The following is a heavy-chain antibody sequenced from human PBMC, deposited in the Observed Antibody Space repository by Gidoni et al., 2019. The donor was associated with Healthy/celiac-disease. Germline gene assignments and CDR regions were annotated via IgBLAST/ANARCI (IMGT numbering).Heavy chain of an antibody. Sequence: QVQLQESGPGLVKPSQTLSLTCTVSGGSISSGSYYWSWIRQPAGKGLEWIGRIYTSGSTNYNPSLKSRVTISVDTSKNQFSLKLSSVTAADTAVYYCARDLYYDFWSGYPTRYWFDPWGQGTLVTVSS. CDR1: GGSISSGSYY. J-gene: IGHJ5*02. CDR2: IYTSGST. D-gene: IGHD3-3*01. CDR3: ARDLYYDFWSGYPTRYWFDP. V-gene: IGHV4-61*02.